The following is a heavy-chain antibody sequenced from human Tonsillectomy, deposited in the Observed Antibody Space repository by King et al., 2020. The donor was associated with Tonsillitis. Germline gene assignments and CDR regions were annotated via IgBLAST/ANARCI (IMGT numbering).Heavy chain of an antibody. CDR1: GFTVNTNY. D-gene: IGHD3-3*01. J-gene: IGHJ4*02. Sequence: VQLVESGGGLVQPGGSLRLSCAASGFTVNTNYMSWIRQAPGKGLEWVSVIYSGGNTYYVDSVKGRFTISRHKSKNTLYLQMNSLKAEDTAVYYCARGGANDFWSGYFDYWGQGTLVTVSS. CDR2: IYSGGNT. CDR3: ARGGANDFWSGYFDY. V-gene: IGHV3-53*04.